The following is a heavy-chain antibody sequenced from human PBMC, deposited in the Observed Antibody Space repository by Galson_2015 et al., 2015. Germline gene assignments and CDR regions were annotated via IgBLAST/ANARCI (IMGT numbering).Heavy chain of an antibody. Sequence: PALVKPTQTLSLTCSFSGFSLRTRGEAVGWIRQPPGQALEWLALIYWDDDKRYSPSLKSRLTIPTDTSRNQVVLTMTNVDPVDTATYYCAHRSNYFGTGSSFDYWGQGTRVTVSS. CDR2: IYWDDDK. V-gene: IGHV2-5*02. CDR1: GFSLRTRGEA. J-gene: IGHJ4*02. CDR3: AHRSNYFGTGSSFDY. D-gene: IGHD3-10*01.